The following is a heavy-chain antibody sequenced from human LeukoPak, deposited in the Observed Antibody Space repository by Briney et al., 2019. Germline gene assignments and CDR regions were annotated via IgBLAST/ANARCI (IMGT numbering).Heavy chain of an antibody. D-gene: IGHD3-22*01. CDR1: GGTFSSYA. CDR2: IIPIFGTA. V-gene: IGHV1-69*13. CDR3: ARGYSRYDSSGYYPPDY. J-gene: IGHJ4*02. Sequence: GASVKVSCKASGGTFSSYAISWVRQAPGQGLEWMGGIIPIFGTANYAQKFQGRVTITADESTSTAYMELSSLRSEDTAVYYCARGYSRYDSSGYYPPDYWGQGTLVTVSS.